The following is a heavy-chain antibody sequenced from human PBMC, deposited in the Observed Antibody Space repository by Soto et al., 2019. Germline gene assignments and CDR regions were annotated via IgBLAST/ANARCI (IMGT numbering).Heavy chain of an antibody. Sequence: QVQLQQWGAGLLKPSETLSLTCAVYGGSFSGYYWSWIRQPPGKGLEWIGEINHSGSTNYNPSLNSRVTISVDTSKNQFSLKLSSVTAADTAVYYCARGRRSAYYYDSSGQKTTHYFDYWGQGTLVTVSS. CDR3: ARGRRSAYYYDSSGQKTTHYFDY. J-gene: IGHJ4*02. V-gene: IGHV4-34*01. CDR1: GGSFSGYY. D-gene: IGHD3-22*01. CDR2: INHSGST.